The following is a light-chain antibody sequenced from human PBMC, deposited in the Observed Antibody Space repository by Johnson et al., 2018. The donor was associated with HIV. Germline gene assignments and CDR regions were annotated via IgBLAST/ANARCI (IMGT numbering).Light chain of an antibody. J-gene: IGLJ1*01. V-gene: IGLV1-51*02. CDR1: SSIIRNNY. CDR2: ENN. CDR3: GTWDSSLSVGV. Sequence: QSVLTQPPSVSAAPGQKVTISCSGSSSIIRNNYVSWYQQLPGAAPKLLIYENNKRPSGIPDRFSGSKSGTSATLGITGLQTGDEADYYCGTWDSSLSVGVFGTGTKVTVL.